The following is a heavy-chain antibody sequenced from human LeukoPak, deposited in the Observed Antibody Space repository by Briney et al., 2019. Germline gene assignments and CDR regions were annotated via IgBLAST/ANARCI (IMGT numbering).Heavy chain of an antibody. CDR2: ITSDSIQI. CDR3: ARERCSGGSCFYDY. D-gene: IGHD2-15*01. Sequence: GGSLRLSCAASGFSFSTISMNWVRQAPGKGLEWVSSITSDSIQIFYSDSVKGRFTISRDNAEKFLYLQMDSLRAEDTAVYYCARERCSGGSCFYDYWGQGTLVTVSS. CDR1: GFSFSTIS. J-gene: IGHJ4*02. V-gene: IGHV3-21*01.